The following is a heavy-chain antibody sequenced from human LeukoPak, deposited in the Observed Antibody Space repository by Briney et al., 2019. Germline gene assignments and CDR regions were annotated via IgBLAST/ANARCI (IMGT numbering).Heavy chain of an antibody. Sequence: SETLSLTCTVSGGSISSSSYYWGWIRQPPGKGLEWIGSIYYSGSTYYNPSLKSRVTISVDTPKNQFSLKLSSVTAADTAVYYCARQNYDYVWGSYRYPFDYWGQGTLVTVSS. CDR3: ARQNYDYVWGSYRYPFDY. CDR2: IYYSGST. D-gene: IGHD3-16*02. CDR1: GGSISSSSYY. J-gene: IGHJ4*02. V-gene: IGHV4-39*01.